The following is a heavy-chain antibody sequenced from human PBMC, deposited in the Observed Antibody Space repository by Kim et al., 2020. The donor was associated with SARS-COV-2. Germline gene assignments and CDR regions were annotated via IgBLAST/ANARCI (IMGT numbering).Heavy chain of an antibody. Sequence: TSYAERFQGRLTLTRDTSTSTFHMELRSLRSDDTAVYFCARDSAILGAFDVWSQGTKVTVSA. CDR3: ARDSAILGAFDV. J-gene: IGHJ3*01. CDR2: T. D-gene: IGHD3-3*01. V-gene: IGHV1-18*01.